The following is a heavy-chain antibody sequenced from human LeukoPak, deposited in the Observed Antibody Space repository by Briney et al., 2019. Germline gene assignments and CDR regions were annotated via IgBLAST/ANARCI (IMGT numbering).Heavy chain of an antibody. V-gene: IGHV3-30*04. CDR1: GFTFSSYA. J-gene: IGHJ4*02. Sequence: GGSLRLSCAASGFTFSSYAMHWVRQAPGKGLEWVAVTSHDETTKYYEDSVKGRFTISRDNSKNTLYLQMNSLRAEDTAVYFCAREVARPNFFDYWGQGALVTVSS. D-gene: IGHD6-6*01. CDR2: TSHDETTK. CDR3: AREVARPNFFDY.